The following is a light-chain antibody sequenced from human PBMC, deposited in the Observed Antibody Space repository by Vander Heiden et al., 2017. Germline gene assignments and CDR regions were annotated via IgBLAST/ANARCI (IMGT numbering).Light chain of an antibody. Sequence: EIVMTQFPVTLSVSPGERATLSCRASQNIYSNLAWYQQKPGQAPRLLIYAASTRATDVQARFSGSGSGTDFTITINNLQSEDFVVYYCQQYQDWPFTFGQGTKPEI. CDR3: QQYQDWPFT. CDR2: AAS. J-gene: IGKJ2*01. V-gene: IGKV3-15*01. CDR1: QNIYSN.